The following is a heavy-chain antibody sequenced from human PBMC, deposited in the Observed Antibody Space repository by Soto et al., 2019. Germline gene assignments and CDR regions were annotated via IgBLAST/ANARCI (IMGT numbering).Heavy chain of an antibody. V-gene: IGHV3-11*03. CDR1: GFTFSDYY. Sequence: LRLSCSASGFTFSDYYRSWIRQAPGKGLEWVSYISSSSSYTNYADSVKGRFTISRDNAKNSLYLQMNSLRAEDTAVYYCAAQKSKPHSSGYYYAPWGQGTLVTGSS. CDR2: ISSSSSYT. J-gene: IGHJ5*02. CDR3: AAQKSKPHSSGYYYAP. D-gene: IGHD3-22*01.